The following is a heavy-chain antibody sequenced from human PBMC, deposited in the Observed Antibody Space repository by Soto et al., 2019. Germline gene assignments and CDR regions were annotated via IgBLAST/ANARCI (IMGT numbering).Heavy chain of an antibody. CDR1: GFTFSSYG. Sequence: GGSLRLSSEASGFTFSSYGMHWVRQAPGKGLEWVAVIWYDGSNKYYADSVKGRFTISRDNSKNTLYLQMNSLRAEDTAVYYCARDKQWLVPDYWGQGTLVTVSS. J-gene: IGHJ4*02. V-gene: IGHV3-33*01. CDR2: IWYDGSNK. D-gene: IGHD6-19*01. CDR3: ARDKQWLVPDY.